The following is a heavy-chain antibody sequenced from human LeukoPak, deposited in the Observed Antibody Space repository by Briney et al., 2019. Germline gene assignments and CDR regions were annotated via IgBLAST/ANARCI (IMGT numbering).Heavy chain of an antibody. V-gene: IGHV3-30-3*01. D-gene: IGHD6-13*01. CDR2: ISYDGSNK. CDR1: GFTFSSYA. J-gene: IGHJ4*02. CDR3: ASLTGAAASY. Sequence: PGGSLRLSCAASGFTFSSYAMHWVRQAPGKGLEWVAVISYDGSNKYYADSVKGRFTISRDNSKNTLYLQMNSLRAEDTAVYYCASLTGAAASYWGQGTLVTVSS.